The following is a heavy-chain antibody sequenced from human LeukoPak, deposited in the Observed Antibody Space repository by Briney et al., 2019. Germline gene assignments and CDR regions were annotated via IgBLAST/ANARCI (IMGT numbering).Heavy chain of an antibody. CDR1: GYSFTSYW. CDR3: ARHHPLDSSDY. V-gene: IGHV5-51*01. Sequence: GESLKISCQGSGYSFTSYWIGWVRQMPGKGLEWMGSIYPPDSSTRYSPSFQGQVTISLDNSINTAYLQWSSLKASDTAIYYCARHHPLDSSDYWGRGTLVTVSS. J-gene: IGHJ4*02. D-gene: IGHD3-22*01. CDR2: IYPPDSST.